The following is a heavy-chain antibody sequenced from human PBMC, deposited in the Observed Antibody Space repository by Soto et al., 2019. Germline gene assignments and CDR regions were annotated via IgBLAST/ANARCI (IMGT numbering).Heavy chain of an antibody. J-gene: IGHJ6*03. D-gene: IGHD3-10*01. CDR3: AKAPLYYYGSGSYVVYMDV. CDR1: GFTFSSYA. Sequence: EVQLLESGGGLVQPGGSLRLSCAASGFTFSSYAMSWVRQAPGKGLVWVSAISGSGGSTYYADSVKGRFTISRDNSKNTLYLQMNSLRAEDTAVYYCAKAPLYYYGSGSYVVYMDVWGKGTTVTVSS. CDR2: ISGSGGST. V-gene: IGHV3-23*01.